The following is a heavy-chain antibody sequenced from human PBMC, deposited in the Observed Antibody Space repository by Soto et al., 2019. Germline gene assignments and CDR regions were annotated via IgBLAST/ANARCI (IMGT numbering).Heavy chain of an antibody. J-gene: IGHJ5*02. Sequence: SETLSLTCSVSGGSVSDKTYYWSWIRQHPGKGLEWIGYIYYSGSTYYNPSLKSRVTISVDTSKNQFSLKLSSVTAADTAVYYCARAPKTTVTTYWFDPWGQGTLVTVSS. D-gene: IGHD4-4*01. CDR2: IYYSGST. CDR1: GGSVSDKTYY. CDR3: ARAPKTTVTTYWFDP. V-gene: IGHV4-31*03.